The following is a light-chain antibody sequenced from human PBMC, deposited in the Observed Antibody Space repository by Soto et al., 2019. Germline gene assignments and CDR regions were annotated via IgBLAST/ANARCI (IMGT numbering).Light chain of an antibody. V-gene: IGLV2-23*02. CDR1: SSDIGNYHL. CDR3: CSYAGTVAYV. CDR2: EVN. J-gene: IGLJ1*01. Sequence: QSVLTQPASVSGSPGQSITISCAGTSSDIGNYHLVSWYQQHPGKAPKLIICEVNKRPSGISDRFSGSKSGNTASLTISGLQAEDEADYYFCSYAGTVAYVFGSGTKVTVL.